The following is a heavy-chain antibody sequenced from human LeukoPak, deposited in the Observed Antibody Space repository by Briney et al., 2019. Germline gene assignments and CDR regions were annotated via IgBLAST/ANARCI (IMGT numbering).Heavy chain of an antibody. V-gene: IGHV3-15*01. J-gene: IGHJ4*02. CDR1: GFTFSVAW. Sequence: PGGSLRLSCAVSGFTFSVAWMSWVRQAPGKGLEWVGRVKSNSDGGTADYAAFVQGRFTISKDHSTNTLYLQMNNLKTEDTAVYYCVTIFKVIIPAFDYWGQGTLATVSS. CDR3: VTIFKVIIPAFDY. CDR2: VKSNSDGGTA. D-gene: IGHD2-21*01.